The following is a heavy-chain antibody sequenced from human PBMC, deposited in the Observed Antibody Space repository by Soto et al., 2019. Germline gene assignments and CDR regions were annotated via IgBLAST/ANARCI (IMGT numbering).Heavy chain of an antibody. Sequence: ASVKVSCKVSGYTLTELSMHWVRQAPGKGLEWMGGFDPEDGETIYAQKFQGRVTMTEDTSTDTAYMELSSLRSEDTAVYYCATDLGSPADYWSSTSRYTGGNWFDPWRQGTLLTVSS. D-gene: IGHD2-2*02. CDR2: FDPEDGET. J-gene: IGHJ5*02. CDR1: GYTLTELS. V-gene: IGHV1-24*01. CDR3: ATDLGSPADYWSSTSRYTGGNWFDP.